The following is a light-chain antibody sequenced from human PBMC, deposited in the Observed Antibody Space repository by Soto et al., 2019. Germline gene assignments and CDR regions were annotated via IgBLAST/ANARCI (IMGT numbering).Light chain of an antibody. Sequence: EIVMTQSPATLSVSPGARATLSCRASQNIGTNLAWYQQKPGQAPRLLIYNAFNRATGIPDRFSGSGSGTDFTLTIRRLAPEDFAVYYCQQYGSSPGTFGGGTKVDIK. CDR1: QNIGTN. CDR3: QQYGSSPGT. J-gene: IGKJ4*01. CDR2: NAF. V-gene: IGKV3-20*01.